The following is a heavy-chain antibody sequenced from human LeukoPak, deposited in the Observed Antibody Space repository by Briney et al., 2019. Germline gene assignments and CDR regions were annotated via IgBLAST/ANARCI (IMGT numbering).Heavy chain of an antibody. CDR1: GLTFSSYA. CDR3: TRVGYIDEGIDY. V-gene: IGHV3-7*04. Sequence: GGSLRLSCAASGLTFSSYAMTWVRQAPGKGLEWVANIKQDGSKKTYVDSVKGRFTISRDNAKNSLYLQMNSLRAEDTAIYYCTRVGYIDEGIDYWGQGTLVTVSS. J-gene: IGHJ4*02. CDR2: IKQDGSKK. D-gene: IGHD5-24*01.